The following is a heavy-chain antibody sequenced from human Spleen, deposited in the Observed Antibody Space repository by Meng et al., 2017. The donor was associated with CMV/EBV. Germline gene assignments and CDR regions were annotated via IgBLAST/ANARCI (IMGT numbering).Heavy chain of an antibody. J-gene: IGHJ4*02. D-gene: IGHD6-13*01. CDR2: IIPVLDMV. CDR1: GYTFTSYA. CDR3: ARGGEYSSSWYTFDY. Sequence: SGYTFTSYAINWVRQAPGQGLEWMGRIIPVLDMVNYAQKFQGRVTISADKSTSTAYMELSSLRSEDTAVYYCARGGEYSSSWYTFDYWGQGTLVTVSS. V-gene: IGHV1-69*04.